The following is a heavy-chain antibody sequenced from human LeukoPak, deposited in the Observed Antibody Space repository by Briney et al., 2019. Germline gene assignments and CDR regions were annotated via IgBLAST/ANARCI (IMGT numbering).Heavy chain of an antibody. CDR2: ISGSGGST. J-gene: IGHJ4*02. D-gene: IGHD3-22*01. CDR1: GFTFSSYA. V-gene: IGHV3-23*01. CDR3: AKDREFMIVVVTLFDY. Sequence: GGSLRLSCAASGFTFSSYAMSWVRQAPGKGLEWVSAISGSGGSTYYADSVKGRFTISRDNSKNTLYLQMNSLRAEDTAVYYCAKDREFMIVVVTLFDYWGQGTLVTVSS.